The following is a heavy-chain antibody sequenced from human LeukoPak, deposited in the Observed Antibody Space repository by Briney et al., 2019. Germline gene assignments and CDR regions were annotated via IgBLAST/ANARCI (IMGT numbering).Heavy chain of an antibody. CDR2: IYYSGST. CDR3: ARVVGPQPWELPYWFDP. CDR1: GGSISSYY. V-gene: IGHV4-39*01. Sequence: SETLSLTCTVSGGSISSYYWGWIRQPPGKGLEWIGSIYYSGSTYYNPSLKSRVTISVDTSKNQFSLQLNSVTPEDTAVYYCARVVGPQPWELPYWFDPWGQGTLVTVSS. D-gene: IGHD1-26*01. J-gene: IGHJ5*02.